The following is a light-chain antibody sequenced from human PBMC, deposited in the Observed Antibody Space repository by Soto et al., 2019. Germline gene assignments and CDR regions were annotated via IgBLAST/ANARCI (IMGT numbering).Light chain of an antibody. V-gene: IGKV3D-20*01. J-gene: IGKJ2*01. CDR2: DVS. CDR3: PHHGSPPRT. CDR1: QNVRSNY. Sequence: EVVLTQSPATLSLSPGERATLSCGASQNVRSNYLGWYQQKPGLAPRLLIYDVSTRATGIPDRFSGSGSGTNFTLTISRHESEDIIVYYCPHHGSPPRTFGQGTKLEIK.